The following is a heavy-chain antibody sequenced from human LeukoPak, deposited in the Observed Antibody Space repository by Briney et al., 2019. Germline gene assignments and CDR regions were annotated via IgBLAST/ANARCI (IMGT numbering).Heavy chain of an antibody. CDR3: ARDSQHGPTSYGDSNYYYYYYGMDV. CDR2: IYYSGST. CDR1: GGSISSSSYY. Sequence: SETLSLTCTVSGGSISSSSYYWGWIRQPPGKGLEWIGSIYYSGSTYYNPSLKSRVTISVDTSKNQFSLKLSSVTAADTAVYYCARDSQHGPTSYGDSNYYYYYYGMDVWGQGTTVTVSS. V-gene: IGHV4-39*02. D-gene: IGHD4-17*01. J-gene: IGHJ6*02.